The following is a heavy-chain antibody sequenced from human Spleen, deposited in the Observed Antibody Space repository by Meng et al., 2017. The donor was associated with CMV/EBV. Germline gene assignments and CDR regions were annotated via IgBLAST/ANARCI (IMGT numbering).Heavy chain of an antibody. CDR2: IYYSGST. CDR1: GGSISSSNW. Sequence: QVQPQESGPGLVKPSGTLSLTCAVSGGSISSSNWWSWVRQPPGKGLEWIGYIYYSGSTYYNPSLKSRVTISVDTSKNQFSLKLSSVTAADTAVYYCARTNYGHFDYWGQGTLVTVSS. V-gene: IGHV4-4*02. CDR3: ARTNYGHFDY. J-gene: IGHJ4*02. D-gene: IGHD4-17*01.